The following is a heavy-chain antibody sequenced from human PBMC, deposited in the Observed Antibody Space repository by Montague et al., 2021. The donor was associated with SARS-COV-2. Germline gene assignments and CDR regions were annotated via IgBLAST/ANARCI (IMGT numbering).Heavy chain of an antibody. Sequence: SETLSLTCAVSGGSIIISMYYWGWIRQRGGRALDCIGRDYYSESTYDKRSLESRGTISVDTSKNQFSLKLSSVTAADTAVYYCARHWKRITIFGVVTDAFSYWRQATPVTLT. D-gene: IGHD3-3*01. J-gene: IGHJ4*02. CDR2: DYYSEST. CDR1: GGSIIISMYY. CDR3: ARHWKRITIFGVVTDAFSY. V-gene: IGHV4-39*01.